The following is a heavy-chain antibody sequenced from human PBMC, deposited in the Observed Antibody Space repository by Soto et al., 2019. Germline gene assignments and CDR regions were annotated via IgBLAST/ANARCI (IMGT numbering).Heavy chain of an antibody. CDR2: INWNGGST. J-gene: IGHJ4*02. CDR1: GFTFDDYG. CDR3: ARARLTDFYDY. Sequence: GGSLRVSWAASGFTFDDYGMSWVRQAPGKGLEWVSGINWNGGSTGYVDSVKGRFTISRDNAKNSLYLQMNSLRAEDTALYYCARARLTDFYDYWGQGTLVTVSS. V-gene: IGHV3-20*04. D-gene: IGHD2-8*01.